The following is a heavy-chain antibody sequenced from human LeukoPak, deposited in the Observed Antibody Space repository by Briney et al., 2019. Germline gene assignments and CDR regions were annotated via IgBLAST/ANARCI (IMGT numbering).Heavy chain of an antibody. CDR2: ISRSSNYI. CDR1: GFTFSDYI. J-gene: IGHJ3*02. D-gene: IGHD5-18*01. Sequence: GGSLRLSCAASGFTFSDYIMNWVRQAPGKGLEWVSYISRSSNYIYYADSVKGRFTISRDNAKNSLYLQMNSLRAEDTAVYYCARECMDTTMVDAFDIWGQGTMVTVSS. CDR3: ARECMDTTMVDAFDI. V-gene: IGHV3-21*01.